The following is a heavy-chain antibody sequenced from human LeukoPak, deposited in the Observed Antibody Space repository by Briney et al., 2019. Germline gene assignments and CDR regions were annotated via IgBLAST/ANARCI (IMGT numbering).Heavy chain of an antibody. CDR3: AKGYYDYVWGSYYFDY. CDR2: ISGSGGST. D-gene: IGHD3-16*01. Sequence: GGSLRPSCAASGFTFSSYAMSWVRQAPGKGLEWVSAISGSGGSTYYADSVKGRFTISRDNSKNTLYLQMNSLRAEDTAVYYCAKGYYDYVWGSYYFDYWGQGTLVTVSS. V-gene: IGHV3-23*01. CDR1: GFTFSSYA. J-gene: IGHJ4*02.